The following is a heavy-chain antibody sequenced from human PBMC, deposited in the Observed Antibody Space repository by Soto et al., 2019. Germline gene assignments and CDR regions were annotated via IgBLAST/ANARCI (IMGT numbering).Heavy chain of an antibody. J-gene: IGHJ6*02. D-gene: IGHD2-21*02. CDR2: ISSSSSTI. CDR3: AREGGVGDYYYYYGMDV. Sequence: PGGSLRLSCAASGFTFSRYSMNWVRQAPGKWLEWVSYISSSSSTIYYADSVKGRFTISRDNAKNSLYLQMNSLRDEDTAVYYCAREGGVGDYYYYYGMDVWGQGTTVTVSS. V-gene: IGHV3-48*02. CDR1: GFTFSRYS.